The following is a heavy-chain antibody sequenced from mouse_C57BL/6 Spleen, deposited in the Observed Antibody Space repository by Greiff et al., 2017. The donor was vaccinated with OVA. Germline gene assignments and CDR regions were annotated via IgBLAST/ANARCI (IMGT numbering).Heavy chain of an antibody. CDR1: GYAFSSSW. J-gene: IGHJ4*01. Sequence: LQESGPELVKPGASVKISCKASGYAFSSSWMNWVKQRPGKGLEWIGRIYPGDGDTNYNGKFKGKATLTADKSSSTAYMQLSSLTSEDSAVYFCAREGAYCYGSYAMDYWGQGTSVTVSA. CDR2: IYPGDGDT. D-gene: IGHD1-1*01. V-gene: IGHV1-82*01. CDR3: AREGAYCYGSYAMDY.